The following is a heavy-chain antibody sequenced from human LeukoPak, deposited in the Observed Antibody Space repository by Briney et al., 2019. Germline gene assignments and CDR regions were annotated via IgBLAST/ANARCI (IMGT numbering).Heavy chain of an antibody. D-gene: IGHD6-19*01. CDR1: GGSISSYY. CDR2: IYYSGST. Sequence: KSSETLSLTCTVSGGSISSYYWSWIRQPPGKGLEWVGYIYYSGSTNYNPSLKSRVTISVDTSKNQFSLKLSSVTAADTAVYYCARLLYSSGWSDFDYWGQGTLGTVSS. CDR3: ARLLYSSGWSDFDY. V-gene: IGHV4-59*12. J-gene: IGHJ4*02.